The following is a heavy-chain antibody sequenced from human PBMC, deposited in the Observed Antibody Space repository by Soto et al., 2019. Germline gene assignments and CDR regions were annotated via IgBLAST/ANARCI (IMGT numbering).Heavy chain of an antibody. J-gene: IGHJ4*02. V-gene: IGHV5-51*01. D-gene: IGHD4-4*01. Sequence: VESLKISCKGSGYSFTSYWIGWVRQMPGKGLEWMGIIYPGDSDTRYSPSFQGQVTISADKSISTAYLQWSSLKASDTAMYYCARASYSNFTGFDYWGQGTLVTVSS. CDR2: IYPGDSDT. CDR1: GYSFTSYW. CDR3: ARASYSNFTGFDY.